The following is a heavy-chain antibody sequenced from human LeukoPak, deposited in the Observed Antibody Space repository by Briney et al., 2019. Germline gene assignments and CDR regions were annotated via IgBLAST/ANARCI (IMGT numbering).Heavy chain of an antibody. CDR2: IYYSGST. Sequence: SETLSLTCTVSGGSISSSSYYWGWIRQPPGKGLEWIGSIYYSGSTYYNPSLKSRVTISVDTSKNQFSLKLSSVTAADTAAYYCARESVQGGSPNFDYWGQGTLVTVSS. D-gene: IGHD1-26*01. CDR1: GGSISSSSYY. CDR3: ARESVQGGSPNFDY. J-gene: IGHJ4*02. V-gene: IGHV4-39*07.